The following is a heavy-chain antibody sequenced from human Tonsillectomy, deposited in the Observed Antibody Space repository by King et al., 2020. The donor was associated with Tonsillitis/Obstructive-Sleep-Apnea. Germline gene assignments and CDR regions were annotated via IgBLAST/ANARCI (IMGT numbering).Heavy chain of an antibody. CDR1: GFTFDDYA. CDR3: AKESWGSYRYLDY. CDR2: ISWSSGSI. Sequence: VQLVESGGGLVQPGRSLRLSCAASGFTFDDYAMHWVRQAPGKGLEWVSGISWSSGSIGYADSVKGRFTISRDNAKNSLYLQMNSLSAEDTALYYCAKESWGSYRYLDYWGQGTLVTVSS. V-gene: IGHV3-9*01. D-gene: IGHD3-16*02. J-gene: IGHJ4*02.